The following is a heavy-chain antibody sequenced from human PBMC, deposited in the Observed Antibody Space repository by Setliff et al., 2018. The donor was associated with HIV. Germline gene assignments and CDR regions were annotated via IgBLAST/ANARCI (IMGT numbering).Heavy chain of an antibody. Sequence: PGGSLRLSCAASGFTFSSFWMSWVRQAPGKGLEWVANINQVESEKYYVDSVKGRFTISRDNAKNSLYLQMNSLGVEDTAIYHCARHPYGVFDYWGLGTLVTVSS. CDR1: GFTFSSFW. CDR2: INQVESEK. J-gene: IGHJ4*02. CDR3: ARHPYGVFDY. V-gene: IGHV3-7*01. D-gene: IGHD3-3*01.